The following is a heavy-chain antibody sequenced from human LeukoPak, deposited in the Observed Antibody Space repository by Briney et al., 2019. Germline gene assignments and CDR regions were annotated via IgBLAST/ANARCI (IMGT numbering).Heavy chain of an antibody. J-gene: IGHJ4*02. CDR2: FYHSGST. CDR3: ARPRGSCSGGSCYYYYFDY. V-gene: IGHV4-38-2*01. Sequence: PSETLSLTCAVSGYSISSGYYWGWIRQPPGKGLEWIGSFYHSGSTYYNPSLKSRVTISVDTSKNQFSLKLSSVTAADTAVYYCARPRGSCSGGSCYYYYFDYWGQGTLVTVSS. CDR1: GYSISSGYY. D-gene: IGHD2-15*01.